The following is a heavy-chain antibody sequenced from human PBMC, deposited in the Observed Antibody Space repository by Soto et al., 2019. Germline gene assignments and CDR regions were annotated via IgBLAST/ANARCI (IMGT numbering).Heavy chain of an antibody. D-gene: IGHD5-18*01. Sequence: ASVKVSCKASGYTFTGYYMHWVRQAPGQGLEWMGWINPNSGGTNYAQKFQGWVTMTRDTSISTAYMELSRLRSDDTAVYYCARESRIQLWLPRTYYFDYWGQGTLVTVSS. J-gene: IGHJ4*02. CDR3: ARESRIQLWLPRTYYFDY. CDR2: INPNSGGT. CDR1: GYTFTGYY. V-gene: IGHV1-2*04.